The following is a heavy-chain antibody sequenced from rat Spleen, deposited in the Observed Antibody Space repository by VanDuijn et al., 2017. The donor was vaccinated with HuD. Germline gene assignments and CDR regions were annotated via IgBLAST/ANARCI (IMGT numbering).Heavy chain of an antibody. CDR2: INYDGSST. Sequence: EVQLVESGGGLVQPGRSLKLSCAASGFTFSHYYMAWVRQAPTKGLEWVATINYDGSSTYYRDSVKGRFTISRDNAKSTLYLQMDSLRSEDTATYYCARPDYNKYVMDAWGQGASVTVSS. V-gene: IGHV5-29*01. J-gene: IGHJ4*01. CDR1: GFTFSHYY. D-gene: IGHD1-10*01. CDR3: ARPDYNKYVMDA.